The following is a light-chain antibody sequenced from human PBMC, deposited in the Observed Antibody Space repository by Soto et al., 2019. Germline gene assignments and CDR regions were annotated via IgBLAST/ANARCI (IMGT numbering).Light chain of an antibody. J-gene: IGLJ2*01. CDR2: DTS. V-gene: IGLV7-46*01. Sequence: QAVVTQEPSLTVSPGGTVTLTCGSSTGAVTSGHYPYWFQQKPGQAPRTLIYDTSNKHSWTPARFSGSLLGGIAALTLSGAQPEDEAEYYCLLSYSGARQGVFGGGTKLTVL. CDR1: TGAVTSGHY. CDR3: LLSYSGARQGV.